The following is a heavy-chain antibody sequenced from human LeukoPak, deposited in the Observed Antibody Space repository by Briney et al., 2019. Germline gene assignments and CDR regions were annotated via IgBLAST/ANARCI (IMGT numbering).Heavy chain of an antibody. CDR1: GGSISSYY. D-gene: IGHD6-13*01. J-gene: IGHJ5*02. CDR2: IYYSGST. Sequence: TSETLSLTCTVSGGSISSYYWSWIRQPPGKGLEWIGYIYYSGSTNYNPSLKSRVTISVDTSKYQFSLKLSSVTAADTAVYYCARKIAAAGTYWFDPWGQGTLVTVSS. V-gene: IGHV4-59*01. CDR3: ARKIAAAGTYWFDP.